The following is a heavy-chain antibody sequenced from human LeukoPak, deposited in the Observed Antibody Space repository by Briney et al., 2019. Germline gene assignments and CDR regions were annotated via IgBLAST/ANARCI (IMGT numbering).Heavy chain of an antibody. J-gene: IGHJ3*02. Sequence: PGGPLRLSCAASGFTFSSYSMNWVRQAPGKGLEWVSSISSSSSYIYYADSVKGRFTISRDNAKNSLYLQMNSLRAEDTAVYYCARFDNYYDSSRYYSDDAFDIWGQGTMVTVSS. D-gene: IGHD3-22*01. CDR3: ARFDNYYDSSRYYSDDAFDI. CDR2: ISSSSSYI. V-gene: IGHV3-21*01. CDR1: GFTFSSYS.